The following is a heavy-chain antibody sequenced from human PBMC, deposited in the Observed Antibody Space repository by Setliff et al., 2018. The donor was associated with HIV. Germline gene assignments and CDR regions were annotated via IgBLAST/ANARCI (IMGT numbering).Heavy chain of an antibody. D-gene: IGHD3-3*02. CDR3: ARHIRDTDGDTPDFDY. J-gene: IGHJ4*02. Sequence: PGESLKISCQGSGYKFNSYWIAWVRQVPGKGLEWMGIIYPGDSDTRYSPSFQGQVSFSVDKSTNTAYLQWSGLQASDTAMYYCARHIRDTDGDTPDFDYWGQGTLVTVSS. V-gene: IGHV5-51*01. CDR2: IYPGDSDT. CDR1: GYKFNSYW.